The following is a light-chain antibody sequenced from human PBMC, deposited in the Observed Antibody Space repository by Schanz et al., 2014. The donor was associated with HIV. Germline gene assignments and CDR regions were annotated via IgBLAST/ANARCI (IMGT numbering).Light chain of an antibody. CDR3: QKYNSALIT. CDR2: AAS. V-gene: IGKV1-27*01. Sequence: DIRMTQSPSTLSASVGDRVTITCRASQSISGRLAWYQQKPGKVPKLLIYAASTLQSGVPSRFSGSGSGTDFTLTISSLQPEDVATYYCQKYNSALITFGQGTRLEIK. J-gene: IGKJ5*01. CDR1: QSISGR.